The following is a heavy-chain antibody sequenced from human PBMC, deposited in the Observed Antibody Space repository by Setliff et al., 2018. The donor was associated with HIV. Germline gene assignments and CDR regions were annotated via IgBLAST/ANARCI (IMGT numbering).Heavy chain of an antibody. D-gene: IGHD1-26*01. CDR3: ARPVGAMRFDP. CDR2: TNAGNGIT. CDR1: GYTFSTYA. J-gene: IGHJ5*02. V-gene: IGHV1-3*01. Sequence: ASVKVSCKASGYTFSTYAIHWVRQAPGQRLEWMGWTNAGNGITKYSQKLQGRVTFTRDTFASTAYMELSSLRSEDTAVYYCARPVGAMRFDPWGQGTLVTVSS.